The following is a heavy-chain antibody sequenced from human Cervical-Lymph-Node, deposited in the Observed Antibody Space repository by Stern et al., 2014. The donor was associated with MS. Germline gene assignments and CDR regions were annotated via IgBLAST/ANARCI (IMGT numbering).Heavy chain of an antibody. CDR1: GGTLTTYA. D-gene: IGHD1-26*01. Sequence: QVQLGQSGAEVKKPGPSVKVSCKASGGTLTTYAISWGRQAPGQGLEWMGGIIPIFGTANYAQKFQGRVTITADESTSTAYMELSSLRSEDTAVYYCARGELKEGLVRGMDVWGQGTTVTVSS. V-gene: IGHV1-69*01. J-gene: IGHJ6*02. CDR3: ARGELKEGLVRGMDV. CDR2: IIPIFGTA.